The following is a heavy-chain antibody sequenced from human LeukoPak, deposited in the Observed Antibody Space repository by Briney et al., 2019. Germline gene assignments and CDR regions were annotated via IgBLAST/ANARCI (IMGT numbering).Heavy chain of an antibody. CDR3: AKSSYSSSWYVFYYGMDV. CDR2: ISYDGSNK. CDR1: RFTFSSYG. Sequence: GGSLRLSCAASRFTFSSYGMHWVRQAPGKGLEWVAVISYDGSNKYYADSVKGRFTISRDNSKNTLYLQMNSLRAEDTAVYYCAKSSYSSSWYVFYYGMDVWGKGTTVTVSS. J-gene: IGHJ6*04. V-gene: IGHV3-30*18. D-gene: IGHD6-13*01.